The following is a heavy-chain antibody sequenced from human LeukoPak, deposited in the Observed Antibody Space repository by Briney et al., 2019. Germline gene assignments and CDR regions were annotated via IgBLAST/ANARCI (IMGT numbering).Heavy chain of an antibody. Sequence: ASVKASCKASGYTFTSYYMHWVRQAPGQGLEWMGIINPSGGSTSYAQKFQGRVTMTRNTSISTAYVELSSLRSEDTAVYYCARGADFLDYWGQGTLVTVSS. V-gene: IGHV1-46*01. CDR1: GYTFTSYY. J-gene: IGHJ4*02. CDR3: ARGADFLDY. CDR2: INPSGGST. D-gene: IGHD2-21*02.